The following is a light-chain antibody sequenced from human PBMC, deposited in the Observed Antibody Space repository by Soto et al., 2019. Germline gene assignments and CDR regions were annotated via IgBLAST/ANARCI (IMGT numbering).Light chain of an antibody. V-gene: IGLV2-14*01. CDR1: SSDVGGYKY. CDR2: DVT. Sequence: QSALTQPASVSESPGQSITISCTGSSSDVGGYKYVSWYQQHPGKAPKLLIYDVTNRPSGVSNRFSGSKSGYTASLTISGLQSEDEADYYFSSYTSFKTLVFGTGTKVTVL. CDR3: SSYTSFKTLV. J-gene: IGLJ1*01.